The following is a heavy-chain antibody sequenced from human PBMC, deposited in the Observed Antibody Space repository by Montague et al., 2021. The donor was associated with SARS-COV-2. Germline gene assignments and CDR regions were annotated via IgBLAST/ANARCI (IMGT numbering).Heavy chain of an antibody. CDR3: ARGRVTRAGFDY. V-gene: IGHV4-38-2*02. D-gene: IGHD2-21*02. J-gene: IGHJ4*02. CDR1: GYFIGTGYY. Sequence: SETLSLTCSVSGYFIGTGYYWGWIRQSPGKGLEWIGSNYLHGNAYYNPSLNSRVTITLDTSNNQFSLRLTSVTTSDTAACYCARGRVTRAGFDYWGQGIRVIVSS. CDR2: NYLHGNA.